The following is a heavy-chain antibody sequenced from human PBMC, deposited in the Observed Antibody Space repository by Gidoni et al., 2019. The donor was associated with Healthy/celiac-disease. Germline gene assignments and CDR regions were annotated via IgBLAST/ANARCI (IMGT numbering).Heavy chain of an antibody. D-gene: IGHD6-6*01. CDR2: IYYSGSP. J-gene: IGHJ6*02. CDR3: ARLARLDYYYGMDV. Sequence: QVQLQESGPGLVKPSETLPLTCTVSGGSISSYYWSWIRQPPGKGLEWIGYIYYSGSPNYNPSLKSRVTISVDTSKNQFSLKLSSVTAADTAVYYCARLARLDYYYGMDVWGQGTTVTVSS. V-gene: IGHV4-59*01. CDR1: GGSISSYY.